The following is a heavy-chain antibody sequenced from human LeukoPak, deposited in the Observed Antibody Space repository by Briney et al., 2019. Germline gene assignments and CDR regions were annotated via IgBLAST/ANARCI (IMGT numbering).Heavy chain of an antibody. CDR1: GDSISTSNSY. Sequence: PWETLSLTCTVTGDSISTSNSYWGWIRQPPGKGLEWIGSICYSSNTYYNASLKSRVTISVDTSKNQLYLKLSSVTAADTAVYYCARDTLYYYDSSGYYQIDYWGQGTLVTVSS. J-gene: IGHJ4*02. D-gene: IGHD3-22*01. V-gene: IGHV4-39*02. CDR3: ARDTLYYYDSSGYYQIDY. CDR2: ICYSSNT.